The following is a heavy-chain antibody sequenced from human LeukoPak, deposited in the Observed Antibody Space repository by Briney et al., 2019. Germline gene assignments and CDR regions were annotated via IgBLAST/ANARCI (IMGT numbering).Heavy chain of an antibody. D-gene: IGHD2-2*02. CDR1: GFIFSNKW. Sequence: PGGSLRLSCAASGFIFSNKWMHWVRQLPGKGLEWVSRINNDGTNTSHADSVKGRFTISRDNAKNSLYLQMNSLRAEDTAVYYCARTLRHRIVVVPAAIDYWGQGTLVTVSS. CDR2: INNDGTNT. J-gene: IGHJ4*02. CDR3: ARTLRHRIVVVPAAIDY. V-gene: IGHV3-74*01.